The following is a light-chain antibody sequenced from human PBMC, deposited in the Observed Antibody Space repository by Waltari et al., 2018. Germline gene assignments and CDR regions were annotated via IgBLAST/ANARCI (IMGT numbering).Light chain of an antibody. CDR2: RAS. Sequence: DIQMTQSPSSLSASVGDTVTITCQASQGIGNNLNWYQQKPGKAPKLLIYRASSLQSGVPSRFSGSGSGTDFTLTISSLQPEDFATYYCQQEYTYPRTFGQGTKVEIK. CDR1: QGIGNN. J-gene: IGKJ1*01. V-gene: IGKV1-16*01. CDR3: QQEYTYPRT.